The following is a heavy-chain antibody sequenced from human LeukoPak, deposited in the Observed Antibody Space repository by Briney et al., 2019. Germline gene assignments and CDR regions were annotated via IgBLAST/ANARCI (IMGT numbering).Heavy chain of an antibody. J-gene: IGHJ3*02. CDR2: IYYSGST. CDR1: GGSISSSSYY. V-gene: IGHV4-39*01. Sequence: SETLSLTCTVSGGSISSSSYYWGWIRQPPGKGLEWIGSIYYSGSTYYNPSLKSRVTISVDTSKNQFSLKLSSVTAADTAVYYCARRRVGYAFDIWGQGTMVTVPS. D-gene: IGHD3-10*01. CDR3: ARRRVGYAFDI.